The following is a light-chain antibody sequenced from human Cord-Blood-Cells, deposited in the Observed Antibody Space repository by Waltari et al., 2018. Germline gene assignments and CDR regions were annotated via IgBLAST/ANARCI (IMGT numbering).Light chain of an antibody. J-gene: IGLJ3*02. CDR2: RNN. Sequence: QPVLTQPPSASGTAGQRVTVACSGGSSTIGNNYVYCHQQLPGTAPKLLIYRNNQRPSGVPDRFSGSMSGTSASMAISGLRSEDEADYYCAAWDDSLSGPVWVFGGGTKLTVL. CDR3: AAWDDSLSGPVWV. CDR1: SSTIGNNY. V-gene: IGLV1-47*01.